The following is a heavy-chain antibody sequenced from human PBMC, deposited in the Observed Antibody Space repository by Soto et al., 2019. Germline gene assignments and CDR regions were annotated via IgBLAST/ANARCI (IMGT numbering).Heavy chain of an antibody. Sequence: EVQLVESGGGLVQPGGSLRLSCAASGFTFSSYWMSWVRQAPGKGLEWVANIKQDGSEKYYVDSVKGRFTISRDNAKNSVYLQMNSLRAEDPAVYYCARDRGGAAASDYCGQGTLVTVSS. CDR1: GFTFSSYW. J-gene: IGHJ4*02. CDR2: IKQDGSEK. V-gene: IGHV3-7*01. CDR3: ARDRGGAAASDY. D-gene: IGHD6-13*01.